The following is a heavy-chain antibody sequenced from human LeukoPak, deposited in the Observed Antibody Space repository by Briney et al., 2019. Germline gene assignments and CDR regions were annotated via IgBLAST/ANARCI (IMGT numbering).Heavy chain of an antibody. CDR2: ISSSGSTI. J-gene: IGHJ5*02. V-gene: IGHV3-11*01. D-gene: IGHD6-13*01. CDR3: AREGGIAAAVTDSNWFDP. CDR1: GFTFSNYW. Sequence: GGSLRLSCAASGFTFSNYWMTWVRQAPGKGLEWVSYISSSGSTIYYADSVKGRFTISRDDAKNSLYLQMNSLRAEDTAVYYCAREGGIAAAVTDSNWFDPWGQGTLVTVSS.